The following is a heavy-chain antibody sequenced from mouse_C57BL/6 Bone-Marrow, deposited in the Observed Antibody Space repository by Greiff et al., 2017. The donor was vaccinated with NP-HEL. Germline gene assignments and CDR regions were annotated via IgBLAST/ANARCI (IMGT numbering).Heavy chain of an antibody. J-gene: IGHJ3*01. V-gene: IGHV5-9*01. Sequence: EVPGVASGGGLVKPGGSLKLSCAASGFTFSSYTMSWVRQTPEKRLEWVATISGGGGNTYYPDGVTGRFTISRDNAKNTLYLQMSSRRSEDTALYYCARRWDRSWFAYWGQGTLVTVSA. CDR3: ARRWDRSWFAY. CDR1: GFTFSSYT. CDR2: ISGGGGNT. D-gene: IGHD3-3*01.